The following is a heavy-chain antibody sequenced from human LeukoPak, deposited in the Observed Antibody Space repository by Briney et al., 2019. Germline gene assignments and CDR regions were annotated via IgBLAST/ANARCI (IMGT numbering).Heavy chain of an antibody. CDR2: INPSGGST. CDR1: GYTFTSYY. Sequence: GASVKVSCKASGYTFTSYYMHWVRQAPGQGLEWMGIINPSGGSTSYAQKFQGRVTMTRDMSTSTVYMELSSLRSEDTAVYYCASAIAVVPAAKEAFDTWGQGTMVTVSS. D-gene: IGHD2-2*01. V-gene: IGHV1-46*01. CDR3: ASAIAVVPAAKEAFDT. J-gene: IGHJ3*02.